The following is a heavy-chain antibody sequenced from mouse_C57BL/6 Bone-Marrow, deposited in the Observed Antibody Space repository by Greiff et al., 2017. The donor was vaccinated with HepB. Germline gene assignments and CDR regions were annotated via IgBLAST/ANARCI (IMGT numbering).Heavy chain of an antibody. CDR1: GYTFTDYE. V-gene: IGHV1-15*01. Sequence: VQLQQSGAELVRPGASVTLSCKASGYTFTDYEMHWVKQTPVHGLEWIGAIDPETGGTAYNQKFKGKAILTADKSSSTAYMELRSLTSEDSAVYYSTRRYSNYVYYFDYWGQGTTLTVSS. CDR3: TRRYSNYVYYFDY. CDR2: IDPETGGT. D-gene: IGHD2-5*01. J-gene: IGHJ2*01.